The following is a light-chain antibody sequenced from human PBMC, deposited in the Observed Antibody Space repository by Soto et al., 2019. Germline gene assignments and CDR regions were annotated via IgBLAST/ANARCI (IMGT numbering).Light chain of an antibody. V-gene: IGKV1D-13*01. J-gene: IGKJ5*01. CDR1: QGISSA. CDR2: DAS. Sequence: AIQLTQSPSSLSASVGDRVTITCRASQGISSALAWYQQKPGKAPKLLIYDASSLESGVPSRFSGSGSGTDFTLTISSLQPDDFATYYCQQFNKYPITFGQGTRLEIK. CDR3: QQFNKYPIT.